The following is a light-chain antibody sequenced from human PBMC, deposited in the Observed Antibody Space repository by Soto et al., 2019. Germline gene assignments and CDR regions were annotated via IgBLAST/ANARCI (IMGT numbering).Light chain of an antibody. CDR2: DVS. J-gene: IGLJ2*01. CDR1: NSDVGYYNY. Sequence: QSVLTQPASVSGSPGQSITISCNGTNSDVGYYNYVSWYQQHPGKAPKLMIYDVSNRPSGVSNRFSGSKSGNTASLTISGLQAEDEAHYYCSSQAVSSTLVFGGGTKVTVL. V-gene: IGLV2-14*01. CDR3: SSQAVSSTLV.